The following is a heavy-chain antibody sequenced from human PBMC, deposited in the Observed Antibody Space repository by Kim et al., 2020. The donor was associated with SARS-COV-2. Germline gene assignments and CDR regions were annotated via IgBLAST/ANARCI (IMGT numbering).Heavy chain of an antibody. Sequence: SQTLSLTCTVSGGSISSGGYYWSWIRQHPGKGLEWIGYIYYSGSTYYNPSLKSRVTISVDTSKNQFSLKLSSVTAADTAEYYCARAQITMIVVVNAFDIWGQGTMVTVSS. CDR1: GGSISSGGYY. CDR3: ARAQITMIVVVNAFDI. D-gene: IGHD3-22*01. J-gene: IGHJ3*02. V-gene: IGHV4-31*03. CDR2: IYYSGST.